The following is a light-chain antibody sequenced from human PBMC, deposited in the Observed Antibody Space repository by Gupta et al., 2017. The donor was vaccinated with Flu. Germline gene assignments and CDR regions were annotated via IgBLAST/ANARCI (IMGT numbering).Light chain of an antibody. J-gene: IGKJ4*01. CDR1: QSVSTS. CDR3: QHYKNWPLT. CDR2: DAS. V-gene: IGKV3-15*01. Sequence: EIVMTQSPVNLSVSPGERATLSCRASQSVSTSVAWYQWKAGQAPTLLIYDASTRATGIPARFSGSGSGTEFTLTISSLQSEDFAVYYCQHYKNWPLTFGGGTKVEIK.